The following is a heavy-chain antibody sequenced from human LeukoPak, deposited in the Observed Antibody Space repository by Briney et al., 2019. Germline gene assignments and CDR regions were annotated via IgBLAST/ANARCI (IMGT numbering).Heavy chain of an antibody. V-gene: IGHV3-7*01. Sequence: GGSLRLSCAASGFTLGTYWMSWVRQAPGKGLEWVATIRQDGSERFYVDSVKGRFTISRDNAKNSLYLQMNSLRAEDTAVYYCARGSVAIYWGQGTLVTVSS. D-gene: IGHD5-12*01. CDR3: ARGSVAIY. J-gene: IGHJ4*02. CDR2: IRQDGSER. CDR1: GFTLGTYW.